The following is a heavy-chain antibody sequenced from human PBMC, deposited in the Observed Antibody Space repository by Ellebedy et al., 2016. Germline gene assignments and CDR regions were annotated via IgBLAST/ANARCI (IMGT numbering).Heavy chain of an antibody. D-gene: IGHD3-9*01. CDR1: GGTFSSYA. J-gene: IGHJ6*02. V-gene: IGHV1-69*13. Sequence: SVKVSCXASGGTFSSYAISWVRQAPGQGLEWMGGIIPIFGTANYAQKFQGRVTITADESTSTAYMELSSLRSEDTAVYYCARDILTELVIGDYYYGMDVWGQGTTVTVSS. CDR2: IIPIFGTA. CDR3: ARDILTELVIGDYYYGMDV.